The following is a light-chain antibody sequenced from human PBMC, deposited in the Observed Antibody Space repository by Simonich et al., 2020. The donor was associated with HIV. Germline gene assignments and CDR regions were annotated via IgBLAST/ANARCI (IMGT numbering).Light chain of an antibody. V-gene: IGKV1-9*01. CDR1: QGISSY. CDR3: QQYNGYSLT. J-gene: IGKJ4*01. CDR2: DAS. Sequence: DIQLTQSPSFLSASVGDRLTITCRASQGISSYLAWYQQKPGKAPKLLIYDASTMQSAVPSRFSGSGSGTEFTLTISSLQPEDFATYYCQQYNGYSLTFGGGTKVEIK.